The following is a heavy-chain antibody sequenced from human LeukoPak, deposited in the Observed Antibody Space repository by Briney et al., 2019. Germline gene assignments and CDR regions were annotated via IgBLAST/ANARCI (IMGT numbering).Heavy chain of an antibody. D-gene: IGHD4-17*01. V-gene: IGHV3-7*01. J-gene: IGHJ4*02. CDR3: ARDLTVTTNPLDY. Sequence: PGGSLRLSCAAAGFTFSSYWMSWVRQAPGKGLEWVANIKQDGSEKYYVDSVKGRFTISRDNAKNSLYLQMNSLRAEDTAVYYCARDLTVTTNPLDYWGQGTLVTVSS. CDR2: IKQDGSEK. CDR1: GFTFSSYW.